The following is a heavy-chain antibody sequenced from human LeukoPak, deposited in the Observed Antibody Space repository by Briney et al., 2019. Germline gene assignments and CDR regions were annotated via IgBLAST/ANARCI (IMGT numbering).Heavy chain of an antibody. D-gene: IGHD1-14*01. CDR1: GYNFTDFY. Sequence: ASVKVSCKTSGYNFTDFYIHWVRQAPGQGLEWMGLIKPNSGVTKYAEKFQGRVTMTTETSMSTAFMELSGLRSDDTADYYCARDPPMAGTPSLDSWGQGTPVIVSS. J-gene: IGHJ5*01. CDR2: IKPNSGVT. CDR3: ARDPPMAGTPSLDS. V-gene: IGHV1-2*02.